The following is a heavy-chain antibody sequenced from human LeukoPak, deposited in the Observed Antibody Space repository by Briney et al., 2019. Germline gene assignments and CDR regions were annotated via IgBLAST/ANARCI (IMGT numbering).Heavy chain of an antibody. CDR1: GYTFTSYG. CDR2: ISAYNGNT. D-gene: IGHD2-2*01. CDR3: ARIYCSSTSCYHLDY. V-gene: IGHV1-18*01. J-gene: IGHJ4*02. Sequence: GASVKVSCKASGYTFTSYGISWVRQAPGQGLEWMGWISAYNGNTNYAQKLQGRVTMTTDTSTSTAYMELRSLRSDDTAVYYCARIYCSSTSCYHLDYWGQGTLVTVSS.